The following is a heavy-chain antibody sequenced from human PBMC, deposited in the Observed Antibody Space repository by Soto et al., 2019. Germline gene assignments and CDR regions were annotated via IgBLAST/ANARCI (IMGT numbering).Heavy chain of an antibody. J-gene: IGHJ6*02. CDR1: GYTFTSYD. V-gene: IGHV1-8*01. Sequence: ASVKGSCKTSGYTFTSYDINWVRQATGQGLEWMGWMNPNSGNTGYAQKFQGRVTMTRNTSISTAYMELSSLRSEDTAVYYCARVIYYDSSGYYYPYGMDVWGQGTTVTVSS. D-gene: IGHD3-22*01. CDR3: ARVIYYDSSGYYYPYGMDV. CDR2: MNPNSGNT.